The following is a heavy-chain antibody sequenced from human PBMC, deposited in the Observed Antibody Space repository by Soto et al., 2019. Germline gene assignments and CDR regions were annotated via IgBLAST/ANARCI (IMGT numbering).Heavy chain of an antibody. D-gene: IGHD6-19*01. CDR2: ISAGGDST. Sequence: GGSLRLSCAASGFTFSYFAMGWVRQVPGKGLEWVSAISAGGDSTYYADSVKGRFTISRDNSQTTVYLQMGSLRADDTAIYYCVKVSKVFSSGWFGFDHRSLGALVSVSS. J-gene: IGHJ4*02. CDR3: VKVSKVFSSGWFGFDH. V-gene: IGHV3-23*01. CDR1: GFTFSYFA.